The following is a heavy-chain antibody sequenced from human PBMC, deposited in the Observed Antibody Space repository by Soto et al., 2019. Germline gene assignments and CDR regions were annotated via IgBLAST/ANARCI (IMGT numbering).Heavy chain of an antibody. CDR2: ISAYNGNT. CDR1: GNTFADYK. Sequence: GASVKVSCKTSGNTFADYKLHWVRQAPGQGLEWMGWISAYNGNTNYAQKLQGRVTMTTDTSTSTAYMELRSLRSDDTAVYYCARDPPRWGYFDWLAWFDPWGQGTLVTVSS. D-gene: IGHD3-9*01. V-gene: IGHV1-18*04. J-gene: IGHJ5*02. CDR3: ARDPPRWGYFDWLAWFDP.